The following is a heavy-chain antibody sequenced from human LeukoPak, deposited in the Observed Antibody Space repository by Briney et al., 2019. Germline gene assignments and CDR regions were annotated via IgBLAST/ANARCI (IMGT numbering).Heavy chain of an antibody. Sequence: PGRSLRLSCAASGFTFSSYGMHWVRQAPGKGLEWVAVISYDGSNEYYAGSVKGRFTISRDNSKNTLFLQMSSLRAEDTAVYYCAKDNWNDNWFDPWGQGTLVTVSS. J-gene: IGHJ5*02. V-gene: IGHV3-30*18. D-gene: IGHD1-20*01. CDR2: ISYDGSNE. CDR3: AKDNWNDNWFDP. CDR1: GFTFSSYG.